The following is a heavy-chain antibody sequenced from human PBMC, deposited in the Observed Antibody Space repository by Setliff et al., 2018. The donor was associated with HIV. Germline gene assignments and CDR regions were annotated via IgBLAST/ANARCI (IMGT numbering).Heavy chain of an antibody. V-gene: IGHV4-59*01. CDR2: IYYSGST. CDR3: ARAIVRVTMIVVVLNYMDV. Sequence: SETLSLTCTFSTGSISRYYWNWIRQPPGKGLEWIGYIYYSGSTNYNPSLKSRVTISLDTSKNQFSLNLSSVTAADTAVYYCARAIVRVTMIVVVLNYMDVWGKGTTVTVSS. J-gene: IGHJ6*03. D-gene: IGHD3-22*01. CDR1: TGSISRYY.